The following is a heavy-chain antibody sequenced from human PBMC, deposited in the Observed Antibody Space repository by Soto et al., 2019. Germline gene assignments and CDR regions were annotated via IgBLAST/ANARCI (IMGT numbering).Heavy chain of an antibody. V-gene: IGHV4-39*01. J-gene: IGHJ5*02. CDR3: ARQSSGWYNWFDP. CDR2: IYYSGSI. CDR1: GGSISSSSYY. D-gene: IGHD6-19*01. Sequence: QLQLQESGPGLVKPSETLSLTCSVSGGSISSSSYYWGWIRQPPGKGLEWIGSIYYSGSIYYNPSLKSRVTISVDTSKNQFSLKLSCVTAAETAVYYCARQSSGWYNWFDPWGQGTLVTVSS.